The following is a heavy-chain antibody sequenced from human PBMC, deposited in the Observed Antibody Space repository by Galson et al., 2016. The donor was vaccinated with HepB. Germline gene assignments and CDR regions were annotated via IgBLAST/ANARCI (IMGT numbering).Heavy chain of an antibody. CDR1: GFTFSSYA. Sequence: SLRLSCAASGFTFSSYAMSWVRQAPGKGLEWVSAISGSGGSTYYADSVKGRFTISRDNSKNTLYLQMNSLRAEDTAVYYCAKDLGFLEWLFFDSYYYYGMDVWGQGNTVTVSS. J-gene: IGHJ6*02. D-gene: IGHD3-3*01. CDR2: ISGSGGST. CDR3: AKDLGFLEWLFFDSYYYYGMDV. V-gene: IGHV3-23*01.